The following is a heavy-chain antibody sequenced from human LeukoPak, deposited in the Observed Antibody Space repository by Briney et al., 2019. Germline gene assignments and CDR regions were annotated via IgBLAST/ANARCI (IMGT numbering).Heavy chain of an antibody. V-gene: IGHV4-4*07. CDR2: IYIIGST. CDR3: AGSFVDGFAY. Sequence: PSETLSLTCTDSVGSLSSYYWSWIRHTPGKGREWIWRIYIIGSTNYDPSPKSRVTTPVDASKNQFSLKLSSVTAADTAVDYFAGSFVDGFAYWGQGTLVTVSS. J-gene: IGHJ4*02. CDR1: VGSLSSYY. D-gene: IGHD2-21*01.